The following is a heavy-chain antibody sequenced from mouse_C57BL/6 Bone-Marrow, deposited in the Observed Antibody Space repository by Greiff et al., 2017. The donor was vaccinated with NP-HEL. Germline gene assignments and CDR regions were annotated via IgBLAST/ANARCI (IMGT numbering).Heavy chain of an antibody. D-gene: IGHD1-1*01. J-gene: IGHJ1*03. CDR3: TRGGFITTVVAHWYFDV. V-gene: IGHV1-5*01. CDR1: GYTFTSYW. CDR2: IYPGNSDT. Sequence: EVKLQQSGTVLARPGASVKMSCKTSGYTFTSYWMHWVKQRPGQGLEWIGAIYPGNSDTSYNQKFKGKAKLTAVTSASTAYMELSSLTNEDSAVYYCTRGGFITTVVAHWYFDVWGTGTTVTVSS.